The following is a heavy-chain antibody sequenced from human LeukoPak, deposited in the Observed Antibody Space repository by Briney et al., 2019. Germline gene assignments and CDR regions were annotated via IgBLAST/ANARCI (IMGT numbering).Heavy chain of an antibody. CDR2: IRSKPKSYTT. D-gene: IGHD2-15*01. Sequence: SGGSLRLSCAASGFTFSDFYMHWVRQASGKGLEWVGLIRSKPKSYTTVYAASVQGRFTISRDDSKNTAYLQMNSLKAEDTALYFCTRQDCSGSSCSYVDSWGQGTLVTVSS. CDR3: TRQDCSGSSCSYVDS. J-gene: IGHJ4*02. V-gene: IGHV3-73*01. CDR1: GFTFSDFY.